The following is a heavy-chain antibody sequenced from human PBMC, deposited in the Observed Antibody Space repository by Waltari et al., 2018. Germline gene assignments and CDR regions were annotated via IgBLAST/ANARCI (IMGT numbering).Heavy chain of an antibody. V-gene: IGHV3-30*01. CDR3: ARDSIVGATSFGPHD. D-gene: IGHD1-26*01. CDR1: GFTFSSYA. J-gene: IGHJ4*02. Sequence: QVQLVESGGGVVQPGRSLRLSCAASGFTFSSYAMHWVRPAPGKGLEWVAVISYDGNNKYYADSVKGRFTISRDNSKNTLYLQMNSLRAEDTAVYYCARDSIVGATSFGPHDWGQGTLVTVSS. CDR2: ISYDGNNK.